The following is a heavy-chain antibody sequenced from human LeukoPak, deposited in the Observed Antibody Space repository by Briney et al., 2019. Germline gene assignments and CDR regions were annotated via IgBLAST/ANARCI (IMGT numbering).Heavy chain of an antibody. CDR3: ARAAGQLDDY. D-gene: IGHD6-13*01. CDR2: ISSSSGYI. J-gene: IGHJ4*02. CDR1: GFTFSSYS. Sequence: GGSLRLSCAASGFTFSSYSMNWVRQAPGKGLEWVSSISSSSGYIYYADSVKGRFTIYRDNAKNSMYLEMNSLRAEDTAVYYCARAAGQLDDYWGQGTLVTVSS. V-gene: IGHV3-21*01.